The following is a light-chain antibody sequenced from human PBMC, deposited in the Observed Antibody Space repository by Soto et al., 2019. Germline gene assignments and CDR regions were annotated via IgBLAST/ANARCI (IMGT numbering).Light chain of an antibody. J-gene: IGKJ1*01. Sequence: ERVLTQSPGTLSLSPGERATLSCRASQSVSSSYLAWYQQKPGQPPRLVMYATSSRATGIPARFSGSGSGTDFTLTISRLEPEDFAVYYCQQYGSSSWTFGQGTKVDIK. CDR1: QSVSSSY. CDR2: ATS. V-gene: IGKV3-20*01. CDR3: QQYGSSSWT.